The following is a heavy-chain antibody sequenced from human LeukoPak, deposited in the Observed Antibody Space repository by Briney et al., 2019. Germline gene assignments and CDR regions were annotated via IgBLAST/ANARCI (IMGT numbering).Heavy chain of an antibody. CDR1: GGSIRSYY. Sequence: PSETLSLTCTVSGGSIRSYYWSWIRQPAGKGLEWIGRINTNGRTSYNPSLKSRVTMSVDTSKNQFSLKLSSVTAADTAVYYCARDPMSDDSGSYVDFWGQGTLVTVSS. D-gene: IGHD3-10*01. V-gene: IGHV4-4*07. CDR3: ARDPMSDDSGSYVDF. CDR2: INTNGRT. J-gene: IGHJ4*02.